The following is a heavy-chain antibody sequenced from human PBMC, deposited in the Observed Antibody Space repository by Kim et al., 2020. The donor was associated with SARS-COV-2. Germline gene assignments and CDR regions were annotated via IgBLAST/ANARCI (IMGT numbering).Heavy chain of an antibody. CDR2: IRSKAYGGTT. V-gene: IGHV3-49*03. D-gene: IGHD3-22*01. CDR3: TRDFKPIYYDSSGYYNDY. CDR1: GFTFGDYA. Sequence: GGSLRLSCTASGFTFGDYAMSWFRQAPGKGLEWVGFIRSKAYGGTTEYAASVKGRFTISRDDSKSIAYLQMNSLKTEDTAVYYCTRDFKPIYYDSSGYYNDYWGQGTLVTVSS. J-gene: IGHJ4*02.